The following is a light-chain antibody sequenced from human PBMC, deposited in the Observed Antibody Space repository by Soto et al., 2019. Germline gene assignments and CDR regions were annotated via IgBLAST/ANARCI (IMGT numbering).Light chain of an antibody. J-gene: IGKJ1*01. Sequence: DIQMTQSPSIVSASVGDRVTITCRASQSISNWLAWYQQKPGKAPKLLIYDASSLESGVPSRFSGSGSGTEFTLTISRLQPDDFATYYCQRYDTYSRTFGQGTKVDNK. CDR1: QSISNW. V-gene: IGKV1-5*01. CDR2: DAS. CDR3: QRYDTYSRT.